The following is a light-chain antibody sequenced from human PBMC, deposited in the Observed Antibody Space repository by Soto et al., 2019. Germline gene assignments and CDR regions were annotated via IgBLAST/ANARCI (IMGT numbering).Light chain of an antibody. J-gene: IGKJ2*01. Sequence: DIQMTQSPSTLSASVGDRVTITCRASQTIGNWLTWYQQKPGKAPKLLIYDASILEGGVPSRFSGSGSGTEFTLTISSLQPDEFATYYCQQCSSYPYTVGQGTKVDIK. CDR1: QTIGNW. V-gene: IGKV1-5*01. CDR2: DAS. CDR3: QQCSSYPYT.